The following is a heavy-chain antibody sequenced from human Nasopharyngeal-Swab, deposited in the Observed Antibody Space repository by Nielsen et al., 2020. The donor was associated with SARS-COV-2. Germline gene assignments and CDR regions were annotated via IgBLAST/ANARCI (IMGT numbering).Heavy chain of an antibody. Sequence: GVSLRLSCAASGFTFSHYWMTWVRQAPGKGLAWVASISQDGAEIYYVDSVKGRFAISRDNAKNSLYLQMNSLRADDTALYYCARGGIVGASTYWYFDVWGRGTPVTVSS. V-gene: IGHV3-7*03. CDR3: ARGGIVGASTYWYFDV. D-gene: IGHD1-26*01. CDR2: ISQDGAEI. J-gene: IGHJ2*01. CDR1: GFTFSHYW.